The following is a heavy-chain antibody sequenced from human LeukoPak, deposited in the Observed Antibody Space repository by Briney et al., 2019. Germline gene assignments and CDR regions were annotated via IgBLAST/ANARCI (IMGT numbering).Heavy chain of an antibody. Sequence: GGSLRLSCAASGFTFSSYSMNWVRQAPGKGLEWVSSISSSSSYIYYADSVKRQFTIYSDNAKNSLYLQMNNLRAEDTAVYYCARAPPEYYDSSGYSDYWGQGTLVTVSS. CDR3: ARAPPEYYDSSGYSDY. CDR2: ISSSSSYI. J-gene: IGHJ4*02. V-gene: IGHV3-21*01. CDR1: GFTFSSYS. D-gene: IGHD3-22*01.